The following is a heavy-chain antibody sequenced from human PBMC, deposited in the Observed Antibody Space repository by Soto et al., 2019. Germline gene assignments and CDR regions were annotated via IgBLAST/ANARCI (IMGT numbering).Heavy chain of an antibody. CDR2: ISGSGSTI. J-gene: IGHJ4*02. CDR3: AKDRHYPRDYFHY. CDR1: GFSLSGYE. Sequence: EEILVESGGGLVQPGGSLRLSCAASGFSLSGYEMNWVRQAPGRGLEWVAYISGSGSTIYYAESVKGRFTISRDDASNLLSLQMNSLRGEDTAVYYCAKDRHYPRDYFHYWGQGTLVTVSS. D-gene: IGHD3-10*01. V-gene: IGHV3-48*03.